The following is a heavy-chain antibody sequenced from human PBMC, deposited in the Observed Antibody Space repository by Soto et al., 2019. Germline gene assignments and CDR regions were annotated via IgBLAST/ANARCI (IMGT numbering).Heavy chain of an antibody. Sequence: VQLVQSGPEVKQPGASVKVSCKATGYTFRSYGVTWVRQAPGQGLEWMGWISGYNGNTEYAQKLQGRVTMTTDTSTSTVYMELRSLGSADTAVYYCARDRGVVTSGSAYYFDYWGQGTLVTVSS. D-gene: IGHD2-2*01. V-gene: IGHV1-18*01. J-gene: IGHJ4*02. CDR2: ISGYNGNT. CDR3: ARDRGVVTSGSAYYFDY. CDR1: GYTFRSYG.